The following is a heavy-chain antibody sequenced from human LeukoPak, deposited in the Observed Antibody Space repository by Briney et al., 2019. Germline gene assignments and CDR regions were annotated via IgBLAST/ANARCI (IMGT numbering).Heavy chain of an antibody. J-gene: IGHJ4*02. CDR2: ISYSGST. V-gene: IGHV4-59*01. D-gene: IGHD2-15*01. CDR3: ARGKRWFIDY. Sequence: SETLSLTCTVSGDSISSYYWNWIRQPPGKGLEWIGFISYSGSTNYNPSLKSRVTISVDTSKTQFSLKLSSVTAADTAVYYCARGKRWFIDYWGQGTLVTVSS. CDR1: GDSISSYY.